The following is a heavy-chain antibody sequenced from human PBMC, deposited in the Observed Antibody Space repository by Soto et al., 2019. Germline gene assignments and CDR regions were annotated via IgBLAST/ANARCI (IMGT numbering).Heavy chain of an antibody. V-gene: IGHV1-46*01. Sequence: GASVKVSCKTSGYTFTNYYMHWVRQAPGQGLEWMGIINPSGSSATYAQKFQGRVTMTRDTSTSTVYMELSSLRFEDTAVYYCTGCRRDGPADYFEYWGQGTLVTVSS. J-gene: IGHJ4*02. CDR3: TGCRRDGPADYFEY. CDR2: INPSGSSA. CDR1: GYTFTNYY.